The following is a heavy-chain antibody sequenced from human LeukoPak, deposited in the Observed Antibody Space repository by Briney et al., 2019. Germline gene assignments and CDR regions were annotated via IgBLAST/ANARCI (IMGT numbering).Heavy chain of an antibody. D-gene: IGHD3-10*01. CDR1: GYTFTSYA. Sequence: ASVKVSCKASGYTFTSYAMHWVRQAPGQGLEWMGWINPNSGGTNYVQKFQGRVTMTRDTSNSTAYMELSSLTSDDTAVYYCARPTLQTLGAWGQGTLVTVSS. CDR2: INPNSGGT. J-gene: IGHJ5*02. V-gene: IGHV1-2*02. CDR3: ARPTLQTLGA.